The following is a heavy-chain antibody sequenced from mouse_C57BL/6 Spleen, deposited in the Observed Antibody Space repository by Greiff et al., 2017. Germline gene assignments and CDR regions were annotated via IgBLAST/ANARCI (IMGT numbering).Heavy chain of an antibody. Sequence: EVQLQQSGPELVKPGASVKMSCKASGYTFTDYNMHWVKQSHGKSLEWIGYINPNNGGTRYNQKFKGKATLTVNKSSSTAYMELRSLTSEDSAVYYCVAWGYEDAYWGQGTLVTVSA. CDR2: INPNNGGT. CDR1: GYTFTDYN. V-gene: IGHV1-22*01. D-gene: IGHD2-2*01. J-gene: IGHJ3*01. CDR3: VAWGYEDAY.